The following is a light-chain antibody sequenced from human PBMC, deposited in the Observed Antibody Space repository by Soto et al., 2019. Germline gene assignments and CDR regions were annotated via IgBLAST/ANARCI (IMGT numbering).Light chain of an antibody. J-gene: IGKJ1*01. Sequence: DYHVTHSPSTLSASVGDRFTITCRASQNIYTWLAWYQKKNGRAPRLLIYSASTRATGFPERFSGSGSGTDLTLTISSMKHEDIETYYCQQANSFTRTFGQGTKVDIK. CDR3: QQANSFTRT. CDR2: SAS. CDR1: QNIYTW. V-gene: IGKV1-5*01.